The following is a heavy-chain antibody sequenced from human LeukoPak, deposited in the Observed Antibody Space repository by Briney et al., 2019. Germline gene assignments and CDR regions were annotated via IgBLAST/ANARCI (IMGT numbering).Heavy chain of an antibody. CDR3: AKDRGYCSGGSCYRPYYYMDV. CDR1: GLTFSSYG. D-gene: IGHD2-15*01. Sequence: GGSLRLSCAASGLTFSSYGMHWVRQAPGEGLEWVAFIRYDGSNKYYADSVKGRFTISRDNSKNTLYLQMNSLRAEDTAVYYCAKDRGYCSGGSCYRPYYYMDVWGKGTTVTVSS. CDR2: IRYDGSNK. V-gene: IGHV3-30*02. J-gene: IGHJ6*03.